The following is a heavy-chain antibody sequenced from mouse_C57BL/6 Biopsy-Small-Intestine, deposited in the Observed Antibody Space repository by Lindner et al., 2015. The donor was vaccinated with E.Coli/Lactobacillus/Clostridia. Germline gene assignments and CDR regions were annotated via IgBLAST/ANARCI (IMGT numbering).Heavy chain of an antibody. CDR3: VRDRPYSSSSSNWFDP. J-gene: IGHJ4*01. V-gene: IGHV1S127*01. CDR2: ISAFNSYT. Sequence: SVKVSCKTSGYTFTTSGISWVRQAPGQGFEWMGWISAFNSYTSYSQKFKGGITVTTDTSTSTAYMELGSLRADDTAVYYCVRDRPYSSSSSNWFDPWGQGTLVTVSS. D-gene: IGHD6-2*01. CDR1: GYTFTTSG.